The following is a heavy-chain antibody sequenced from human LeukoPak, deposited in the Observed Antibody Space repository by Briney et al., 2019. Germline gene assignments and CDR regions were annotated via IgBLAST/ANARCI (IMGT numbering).Heavy chain of an antibody. CDR1: GFTFSDYW. Sequence: PGGSLRLSCEGSGFTFSDYWMGWVRQAPGKGLEWVANINPAGRDTYYVDSVKGRFTISRDNAKNSLFLQMNSLRVEDTAVYYCARDRGYSTFDYWGQGTLVTVSS. D-gene: IGHD4-23*01. J-gene: IGHJ4*02. V-gene: IGHV3-7*01. CDR2: INPAGRDT. CDR3: ARDRGYSTFDY.